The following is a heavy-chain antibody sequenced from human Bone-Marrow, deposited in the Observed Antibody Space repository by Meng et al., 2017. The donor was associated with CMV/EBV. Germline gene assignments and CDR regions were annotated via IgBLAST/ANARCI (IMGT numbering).Heavy chain of an antibody. D-gene: IGHD5-24*01. Sequence: LSLTCAASQFTFNKHAMSWVRQAPGKGLEWVSSITGSGQTTYYADSVKGRFTVSRENSRNTLYLQMNSLRVEDTAIYYCAKSHYDGYNPQEDYFDYWGQGTLVTVSS. V-gene: IGHV3-23*01. CDR1: QFTFNKHA. CDR3: AKSHYDGYNPQEDYFDY. J-gene: IGHJ4*02. CDR2: ITGSGQTT.